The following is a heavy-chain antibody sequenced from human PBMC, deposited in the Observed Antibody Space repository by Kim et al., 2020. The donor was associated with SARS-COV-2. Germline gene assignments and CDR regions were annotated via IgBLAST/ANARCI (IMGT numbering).Heavy chain of an antibody. CDR1: GFTFSNYG. CDR2: IWYDGSNK. Sequence: GGSLRLSCAASGFTFSNYGMHWVRQAPGKGLEWVALIWYDGSNKYYADSVKGRFTISRDNSKNTLYLQMNSLRGEDTAVYYCARGESRYTGGWYNQDYWG. J-gene: IGHJ4*01. D-gene: IGHD6-19*01. CDR3: ARGESRYTGGWYNQDY. V-gene: IGHV3-33*01.